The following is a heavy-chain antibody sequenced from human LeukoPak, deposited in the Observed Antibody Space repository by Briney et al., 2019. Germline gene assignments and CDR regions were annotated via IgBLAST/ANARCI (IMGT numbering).Heavy chain of an antibody. Sequence: SETLSLTCSISGGSISNYYWTWIRQSPGKGLEWIGYIYYSGSTNYNPSLKSRVTISIDTSKNQFSLKLSSVTAADTAVYYCARARGYSYGYAPAPLDYWGQGTLVTVSS. CDR1: GGSISNYY. CDR3: ARARGYSYGYAPAPLDY. CDR2: IYYSGST. V-gene: IGHV4-59*01. J-gene: IGHJ4*02. D-gene: IGHD5-18*01.